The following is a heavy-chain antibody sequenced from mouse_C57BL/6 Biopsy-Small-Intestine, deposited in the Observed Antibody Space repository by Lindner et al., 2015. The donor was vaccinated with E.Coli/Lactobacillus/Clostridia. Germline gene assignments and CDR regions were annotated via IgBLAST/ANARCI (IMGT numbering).Heavy chain of an antibody. CDR1: GGTFTYS. V-gene: IGHV1-74*01. D-gene: IGHD1-1*02. CDR2: ITPILGIA. CDR3: AREVDYYDSSAYVDAFDI. Sequence: SVKVSCKASGGTFTYSITWVRQAPGQGLEWMGRITPILGIASYAQKFQGRVTITADKSTSTAYMELSSLRSDDTAVYYCAREVDYYDSSAYVDAFDIWGQGTMVTVSS. J-gene: IGHJ3*01.